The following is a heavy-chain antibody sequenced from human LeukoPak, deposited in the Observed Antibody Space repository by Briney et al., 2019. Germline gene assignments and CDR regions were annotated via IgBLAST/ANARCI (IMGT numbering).Heavy chain of an antibody. V-gene: IGHV3-30*03. CDR2: ISYDGSNK. Sequence: GGPLRHSCGASGFTLSSYGMQWVRPAPGKGLEGVAVISYDGSNKYYADSVKGRFTISRDNSKNTLYLQMNSLRAEDTAVYYCASGSSWYSYWGQGTLVTVSS. J-gene: IGHJ4*02. D-gene: IGHD6-13*01. CDR1: GFTLSSYG. CDR3: ASGSSWYSY.